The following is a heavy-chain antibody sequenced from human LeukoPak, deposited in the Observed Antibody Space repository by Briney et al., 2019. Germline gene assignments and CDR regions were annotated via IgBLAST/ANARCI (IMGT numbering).Heavy chain of an antibody. Sequence: GGSLRLSCAASGFTFSSYGMHWVRQAPGKGLEWVAVIWYDGSNKYYADSVKGRFTISRDNSKNTLYLQMNSLRAEDTAVYYCARPPSIAAAGPLGRWGQGTLVTVSS. CDR3: ARPPSIAAAGPLGR. D-gene: IGHD6-13*01. J-gene: IGHJ4*02. V-gene: IGHV3-33*01. CDR1: GFTFSSYG. CDR2: IWYDGSNK.